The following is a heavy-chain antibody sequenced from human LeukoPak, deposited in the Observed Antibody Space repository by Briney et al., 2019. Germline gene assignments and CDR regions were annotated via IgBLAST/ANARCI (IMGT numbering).Heavy chain of an antibody. V-gene: IGHV3-21*01. Sequence: GGSLRLSCAASGFTFSSYSMNWVRQAPGKGLEWVSSISSSSSYIYYADSVKGRFTISRDNAKNSLYLQMNSLRAEDTAVYYCAREGGLRTYYYDSSGNNWGQGTLVTVSS. CDR1: GFTFSSYS. CDR3: AREGGLRTYYYDSSGNN. J-gene: IGHJ4*02. CDR2: ISSSSSYI. D-gene: IGHD3-22*01.